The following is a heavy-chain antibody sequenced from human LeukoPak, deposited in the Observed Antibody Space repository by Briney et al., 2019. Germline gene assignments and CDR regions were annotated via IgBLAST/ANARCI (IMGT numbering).Heavy chain of an antibody. D-gene: IGHD3-22*01. CDR2: INPSGGST. J-gene: IGHJ3*02. Sequence: ASVKVSCKASGYTFTSYYMHWVRQAPGQGLEWMGIINPSGGSTGYAQKFQGRVTMTRDTSTSTVYMELSSLRSEDTAVYYCARGADDSSGSADAFDIWGQGTMVTVSS. V-gene: IGHV1-46*01. CDR3: ARGADDSSGSADAFDI. CDR1: GYTFTSYY.